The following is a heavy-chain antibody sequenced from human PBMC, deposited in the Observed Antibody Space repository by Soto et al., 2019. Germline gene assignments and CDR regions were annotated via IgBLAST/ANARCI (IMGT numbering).Heavy chain of an antibody. V-gene: IGHV5-51*01. CDR2: SYPGDSDT. CDR1: GYSFTSYW. CDR3: ASSGYPPRRAFDI. D-gene: IGHD3-22*01. J-gene: IGHJ3*02. Sequence: GESLKISCKGSGYSFTSYWIGWVRQMPGKGLEWMGISYPGDSDTRCSPSFQGQVTISVDKSISTAYLQGSSLKTSDTSMYYCASSGYPPRRAFDIRGQGRMVTVSS.